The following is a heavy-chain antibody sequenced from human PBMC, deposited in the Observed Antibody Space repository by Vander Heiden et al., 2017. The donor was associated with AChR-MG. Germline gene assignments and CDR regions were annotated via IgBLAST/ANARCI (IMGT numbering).Heavy chain of an antibody. D-gene: IGHD2-2*01. Sequence: QVQLVQSGAEVKKPGASVKVSCKASGYTFTSYDINWVRQATGQGLEWMGWMNPNSGNTGYAQKFQGRVTMTRNTSISTADMELSSMRSEETAVYYCAIVSISTSCTFPYMDVWGKGTTVTVSS. CDR3: AIVSISTSCTFPYMDV. V-gene: IGHV1-8*01. CDR1: GYTFTSYD. J-gene: IGHJ6*03. CDR2: MNPNSGNT.